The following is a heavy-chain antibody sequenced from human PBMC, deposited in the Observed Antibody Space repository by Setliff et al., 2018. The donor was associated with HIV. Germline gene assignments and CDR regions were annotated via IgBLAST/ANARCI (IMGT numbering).Heavy chain of an antibody. V-gene: IGHV5-51*01. J-gene: IGHJ4*02. Sequence: PGESLKISCKGSGYSFTNYWIGWVRQMPGKGLEWMGIIYPGDSDTRYSPSFQGQVTISADKSISTAYLQWSSLKASDTAMYYCARLSGLYYYDSSGYYYGHYFDYWGQGTLVTLS. CDR3: ARLSGLYYYDSSGYYYGHYFDY. D-gene: IGHD3-22*01. CDR1: GYSFTNYW. CDR2: IYPGDSDT.